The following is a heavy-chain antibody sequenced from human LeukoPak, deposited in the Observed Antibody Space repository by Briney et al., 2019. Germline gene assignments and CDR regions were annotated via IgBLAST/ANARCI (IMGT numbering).Heavy chain of an antibody. CDR1: GFTFSSNT. J-gene: IGHJ1*01. CDR2: ISSSSSYM. CDR3: ASEDYYDSSAYYYRYFQH. Sequence: GGSLRLSCAASGFTFSSNTMNWVRQAPGKGLEWVSSISSSSSYMKYADSVRGRFTISRDNAKNSLYLQMNSLRAEDTAVYYCASEDYYDSSAYYYRYFQHWGQGTLVTVSS. V-gene: IGHV3-21*01. D-gene: IGHD3-22*01.